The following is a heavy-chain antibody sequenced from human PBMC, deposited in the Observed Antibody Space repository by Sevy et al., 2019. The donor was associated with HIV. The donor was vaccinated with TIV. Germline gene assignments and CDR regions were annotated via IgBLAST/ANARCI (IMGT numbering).Heavy chain of an antibody. CDR3: AKGDSTFYGLDV. D-gene: IGHD3-3*02. J-gene: IGHJ6*02. V-gene: IGHV3-23*01. Sequence: GGCLRLSCVASGFTFSTYAMSWVRQAPGKGLEWVSAISGSGGSTYYADSVKGRFTISRDKSKNTLYLQLNSLRVEDTAVFYCAKGDSTFYGLDVWGQGTTVTVSS. CDR2: ISGSGGST. CDR1: GFTFSTYA.